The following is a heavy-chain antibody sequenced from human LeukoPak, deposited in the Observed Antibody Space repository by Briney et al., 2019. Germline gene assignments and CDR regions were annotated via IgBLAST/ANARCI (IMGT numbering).Heavy chain of an antibody. J-gene: IGHJ4*02. D-gene: IGHD5-18*01. CDR2: INHSGST. CDR1: GGSFSGYY. V-gene: IGHV4-34*01. Sequence: SETLSLTCAVYGGSFSGYYWSWIRQPPGKGLEWIGGINHSGSTNYNPSLKSRVTISVDTSKNQFSLKLSSVTAADTAVYYCARVRGYHFDYWGQGTLVTVSS. CDR3: ARVRGYHFDY.